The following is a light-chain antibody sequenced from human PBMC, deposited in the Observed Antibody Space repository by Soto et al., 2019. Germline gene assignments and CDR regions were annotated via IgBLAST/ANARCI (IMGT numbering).Light chain of an antibody. J-gene: IGKJ2*01. Sequence: EIVMTQSPATLSVSPGERATLSCRASQSISSSLDWYQQKPGQAPRLLIYGASTKATAIPARFSGSGSGTVFNLTISSLQCEPFAVYYRQQYKSAPTTALGEGTKLEI. V-gene: IGKV3-15*01. CDR2: GAS. CDR1: QSISSS. CDR3: QQYKSAPTTA.